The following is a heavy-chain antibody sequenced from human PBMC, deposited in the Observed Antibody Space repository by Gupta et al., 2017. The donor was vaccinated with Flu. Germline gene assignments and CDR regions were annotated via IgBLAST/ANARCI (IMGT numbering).Heavy chain of an antibody. V-gene: IGHV3-23*01. J-gene: IGHJ4*02. D-gene: IGHD2-15*01. CDR1: GFTFSTYA. CDR3: AKDTPWSSPAAPQYFFDS. CDR2: ISASGGST. Sequence: EVQLLESGGGLVQPGGSLRLSCAASGFTFSTYAMSWVRQAPGKGLEWVSAISASGGSTYYADSMKGRFTISRDNSKNTVYLQMNSLRAEDTAVYYCAKDTPWSSPAAPQYFFDSWGQGTLVTVSS.